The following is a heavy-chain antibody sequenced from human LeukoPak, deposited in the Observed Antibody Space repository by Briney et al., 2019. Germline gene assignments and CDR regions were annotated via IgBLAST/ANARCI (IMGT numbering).Heavy chain of an antibody. J-gene: IGHJ4*02. CDR1: RFTFSSYA. CDR3: AISNYYGSGSFDY. D-gene: IGHD3-10*01. CDR2: ISGSGGST. Sequence: GGSLRLSCAASRFTFSSYAMSWVRQAPGKGLEWVSAISGSGGSTYYADSVKGRCTISRDNSKNTLYLQMNSLRAEDTAVYYCAISNYYGSGSFDYWGQGTLVTVSS. V-gene: IGHV3-23*01.